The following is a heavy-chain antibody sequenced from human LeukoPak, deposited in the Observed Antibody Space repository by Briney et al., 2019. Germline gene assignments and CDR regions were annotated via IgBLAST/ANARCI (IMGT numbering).Heavy chain of an antibody. CDR3: ARGYDVLSGAIPDAFDV. D-gene: IGHD3-9*01. V-gene: IGHV3-30*04. CDR2: ISFDGTIE. J-gene: IGHJ3*01. CDR1: GFTFTNYV. Sequence: PGGSLRLSCAASGFTFTNYVMHWVRQAPGKGLEWVALISFDGTIEYYADSVKGRFTISRDNSKNTLFLQLNGPRADDTSVYYCARGYDVLSGAIPDAFDVWGQGTMVTVSS.